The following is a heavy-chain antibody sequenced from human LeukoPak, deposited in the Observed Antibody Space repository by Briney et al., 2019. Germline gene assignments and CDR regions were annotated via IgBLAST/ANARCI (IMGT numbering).Heavy chain of an antibody. V-gene: IGHV1-46*02. Sequence: ASAKVSCKTSGFTFNSYYLHWVRQAPGQGLEWMGVINPSDGSTEYAQRFQGRVTMTRDKSTSTVYMELSRLRTEDTAVYYCAKEGRFVGLLIYKPFEFWGQGTLVTVSS. CDR1: GFTFNSYY. CDR3: AKEGRFVGLLIYKPFEF. J-gene: IGHJ4*02. CDR2: INPSDGST. D-gene: IGHD5-12*01.